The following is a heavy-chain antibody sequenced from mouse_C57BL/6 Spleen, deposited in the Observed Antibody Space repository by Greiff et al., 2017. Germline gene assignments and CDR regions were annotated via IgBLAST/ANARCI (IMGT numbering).Heavy chain of an antibody. Sequence: QVQLQQPGAELVKPGASVKLSCKASGYTFTSYGMHWVKQRPGRGLEWIGRIDPKSGGTKYNEKFKGKATLTVDKPSSTAYMQLSSLTSEDSAVYYVASSGTSLFDYWGQGTTLTVSS. CDR3: ASSGTSLFDY. D-gene: IGHD4-1*01. CDR2: IDPKSGGT. CDR1: GYTFTSYG. V-gene: IGHV1-72*01. J-gene: IGHJ2*01.